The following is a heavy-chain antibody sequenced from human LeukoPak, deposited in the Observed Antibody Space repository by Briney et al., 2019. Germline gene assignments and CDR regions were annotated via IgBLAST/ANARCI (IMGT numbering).Heavy chain of an antibody. J-gene: IGHJ3*02. D-gene: IGHD3-3*01. CDR2: IYYSGST. CDR3: ARSRAYYDFWSGYYKNRAFDI. Sequence: PSETLSLTCAVSGGSISSSNWWSWVRQPPGKGLEWIAYIYYSGSTNYNPSLKSRVTISVDTSKNQFSLKLSSVTAADTAVYYCARSRAYYDFWSGYYKNRAFDIWGQGTMVTVSS. V-gene: IGHV4-4*02. CDR1: GGSISSSNW.